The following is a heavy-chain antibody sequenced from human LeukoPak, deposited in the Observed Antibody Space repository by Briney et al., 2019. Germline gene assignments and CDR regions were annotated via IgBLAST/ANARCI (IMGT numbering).Heavy chain of an antibody. J-gene: IGHJ4*02. V-gene: IGHV4-61*05. CDR3: ARTYYYFPGSSSGSYNFDY. CDR1: GDSISSSGYY. Sequence: SETLSLTCTVSGDSISSSGYYWDWIRQPPGKGLEWIGYITYSGSTNYNPSLRSRVTISINTSRNQFSLKLSSVTAADTAIYYCARTYYYFPGSSSGSYNFDYWGQGTPVTVSS. CDR2: ITYSGST. D-gene: IGHD3-10*01.